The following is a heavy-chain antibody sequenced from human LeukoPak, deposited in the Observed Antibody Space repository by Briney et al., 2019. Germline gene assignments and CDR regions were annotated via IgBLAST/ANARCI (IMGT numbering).Heavy chain of an antibody. V-gene: IGHV1-69*13. CDR3: ASGTLAAPDAYYHYGMDV. Sequence: SVKVSCKASGGTFSSYAISWVRQAPGQGLEWMGGIIPIFGTANYAQKFQGRVRITRDESTGTANMELSSLRSEDTAVYYCASGTLAAPDAYYHYGMDVWGQGTTVTVSS. CDR1: GGTFSSYA. D-gene: IGHD6-13*01. J-gene: IGHJ6*02. CDR2: IIPIFGTA.